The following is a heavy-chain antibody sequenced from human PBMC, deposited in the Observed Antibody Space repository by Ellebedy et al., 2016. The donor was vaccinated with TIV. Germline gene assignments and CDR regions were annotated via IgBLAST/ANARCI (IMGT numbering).Heavy chain of an antibody. J-gene: IGHJ4*02. D-gene: IGHD5-18*01. Sequence: GESLKISCAASGFTFSSYAMSWVRQAPGKGLEWVAIIWYDGSLKYYGDSVKGRFTISRDNSKSMVHLQMNSLRPEDTAVYYCAKDRTSGDGYWVFYDWGQGTLVTVSS. CDR3: AKDRTSGDGYWVFYD. CDR1: GFTFSSYA. V-gene: IGHV3-33*06. CDR2: IWYDGSLK.